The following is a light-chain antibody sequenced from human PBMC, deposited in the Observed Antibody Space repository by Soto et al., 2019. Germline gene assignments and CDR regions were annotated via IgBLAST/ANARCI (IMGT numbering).Light chain of an antibody. CDR2: DAS. J-gene: IGKJ4*01. V-gene: IGKV1-5*01. CDR3: KQYNSYSS. CDR1: QSISVW. Sequence: DIQMTQSPSTLSASVVDRVTITFRASQSISVWLALYQQKAGKAPNLLIYDASSLESGVPSRFSGSGSGTEFTLTISSLRPDDFATYYCKQYNSYSSFGGGTKVDIK.